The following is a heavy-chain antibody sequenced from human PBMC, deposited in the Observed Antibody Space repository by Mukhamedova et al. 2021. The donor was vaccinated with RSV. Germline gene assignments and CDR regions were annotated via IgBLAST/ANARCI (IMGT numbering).Heavy chain of an antibody. Sequence: TYYNPSLKSRVTISVDTSKNQFSLKLSSVTAADTAVYYCARVYDYVDFDYWGQGTLVTVPS. D-gene: IGHD4-17*01. V-gene: IGHV4-30-2*05. CDR3: ARVYDYVDFDY. J-gene: IGHJ4*02. CDR2: T.